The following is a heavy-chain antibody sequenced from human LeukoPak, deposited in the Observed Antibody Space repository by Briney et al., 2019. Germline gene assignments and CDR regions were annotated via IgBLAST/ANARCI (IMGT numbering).Heavy chain of an antibody. Sequence: ASVKVSCKASGDTFTPYYMHWVRQAPGQGLEWMGIIYPSGGSTNYAQKFQGRVIMTRDVSTSTVFMELSSLRSDDTAVYYCARDGVSGVYYFDYWGQGTQVTVSS. CDR3: ARDGVSGVYYFDY. CDR1: GDTFTPYY. V-gene: IGHV1-46*01. D-gene: IGHD3-3*01. J-gene: IGHJ4*02. CDR2: IYPSGGST.